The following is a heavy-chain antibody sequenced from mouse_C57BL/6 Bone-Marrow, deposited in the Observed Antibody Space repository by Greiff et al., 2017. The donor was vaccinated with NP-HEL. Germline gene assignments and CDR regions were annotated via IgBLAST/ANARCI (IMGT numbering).Heavy chain of an antibody. Sequence: DVKLQESGGDLVKPGGSLKLSCAASGFTFSSYGMSWVRQTPDKRLEWVATISSGGSYTYYPDSVKGRFTISRDNAKNTLYLQMSSLKSEDTAMYYCARLVDGYYPFFDYWGQGTTLTVSS. D-gene: IGHD2-3*01. CDR1: GFTFSSYG. J-gene: IGHJ2*01. V-gene: IGHV5-6*02. CDR2: ISSGGSYT. CDR3: ARLVDGYYPFFDY.